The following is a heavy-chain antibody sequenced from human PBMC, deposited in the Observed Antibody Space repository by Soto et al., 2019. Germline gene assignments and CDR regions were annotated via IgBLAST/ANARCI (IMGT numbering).Heavy chain of an antibody. J-gene: IGHJ4*02. Sequence: TMSLTCIFSGFSVTSYTLSWVRQPANKGLEWIGRVFSSVSATYSPSLKSRVRISMDTPENRISLKLDSVTAADAGVYYCTRDGMTTGDTWGPGPLVTV. V-gene: IGHV4-4*07. CDR3: TRDGMTTGDT. CDR2: VFSSVSA. D-gene: IGHD2-21*02. CDR1: GFSVTSYT.